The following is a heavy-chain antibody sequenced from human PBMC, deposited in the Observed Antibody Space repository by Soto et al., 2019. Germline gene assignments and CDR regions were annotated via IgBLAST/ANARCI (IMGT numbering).Heavy chain of an antibody. J-gene: IGHJ4*02. Sequence: QVQLVQSGAEVKKPGASVKVSCKASGYTFTSYAIHWVRQAPGQRLEWMGWINAGNGNTKYSQKFQDRVTINRDTSENTAYMELSSLTSEDTTWYYCARDLGGWPDYWGQGTLVTVSS. CDR1: GYTFTSYA. V-gene: IGHV1-3*01. D-gene: IGHD6-19*01. CDR2: INAGNGNT. CDR3: ARDLGGWPDY.